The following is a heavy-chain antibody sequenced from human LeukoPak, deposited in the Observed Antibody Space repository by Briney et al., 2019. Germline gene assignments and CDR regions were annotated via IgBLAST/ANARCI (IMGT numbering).Heavy chain of an antibody. J-gene: IGHJ4*02. V-gene: IGHV1-8*01. D-gene: IGHD4-11*01. CDR2: MNPNSGNT. CDR3: ARLMTTVTTSDY. Sequence: ASVKASCKASGYTFTSYDINWVRQATGQGLEWMGWMNPNSGNTGYAQKFQGRVTMTRNTSISTAYMELSSLRSEDTAVYYCARLMTTVTTSDYWGQGTLVTVSS. CDR1: GYTFTSYD.